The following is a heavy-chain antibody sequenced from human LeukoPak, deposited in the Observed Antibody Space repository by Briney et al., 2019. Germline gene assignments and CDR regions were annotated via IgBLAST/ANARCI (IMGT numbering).Heavy chain of an antibody. CDR1: GFTFSDYY. J-gene: IGHJ4*02. CDR2: ISSGSGYI. CDR3: ARDVSRISDY. Sequence: GGSLRLSCAASGFTFSDYYMSWIRQAPGKGLEWVSSISSGSGYIYYADSVKGRFTISRDNAKNSLYLQMNSLRAEDTAVYYCARDVSRISDYWGQGTLVTVSS. V-gene: IGHV3-11*06. D-gene: IGHD2-15*01.